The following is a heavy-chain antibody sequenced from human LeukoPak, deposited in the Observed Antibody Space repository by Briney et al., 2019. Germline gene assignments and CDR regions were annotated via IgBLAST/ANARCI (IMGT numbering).Heavy chain of an antibody. CDR3: AAAVPENGAQIDD. Sequence: PGGSLRLSCEASGFTFNSAWMSWVRRAPGKGLEWVARVRSGGSTDYAATAKGRFSISRDDSRNTVTLQMNSLTTEDTAVFYSAAAVPENGAQIDDCGQGTRVTVSS. CDR2: VRSGGST. J-gene: IGHJ4*02. CDR1: GFTFNSAW. V-gene: IGHV3-15*01. D-gene: IGHD2-8*01.